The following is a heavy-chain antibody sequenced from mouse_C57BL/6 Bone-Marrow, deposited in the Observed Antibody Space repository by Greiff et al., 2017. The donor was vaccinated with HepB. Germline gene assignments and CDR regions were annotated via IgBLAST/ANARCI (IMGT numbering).Heavy chain of an antibody. V-gene: IGHV10-1*01. CDR1: GFSFNTYA. J-gene: IGHJ2*01. CDR3: VRQGLRYFDY. CDR2: IRSKSNNYAT. Sequence: EVMLVESGGGLVQPKGSLKLSCAASGFSFNTYAMNWVRQAPGKGLEWVARIRSKSNNYATYYADSVKDRFTISRDDSESMLYLQMNNLKTEDTAMYYCVRQGLRYFDYWGQGTTLTVSS. D-gene: IGHD2-4*01.